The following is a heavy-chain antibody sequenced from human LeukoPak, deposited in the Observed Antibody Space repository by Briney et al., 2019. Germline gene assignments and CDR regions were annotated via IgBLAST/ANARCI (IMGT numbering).Heavy chain of an antibody. J-gene: IGHJ4*02. CDR2: ISYSGST. Sequence: SETLSLPRSVSGYSIRNGYLWGWVRQSPGKGLEWIGSISYSGSTYYNPSLKSRVTISVDTSKNQFSLKLSSVTAADTAVYYCARVPSGYYYFDYWGQGTLVTVSS. V-gene: IGHV4-38-2*02. CDR3: ARVPSGYYYFDY. D-gene: IGHD1-1*01. CDR1: GYSIRNGYL.